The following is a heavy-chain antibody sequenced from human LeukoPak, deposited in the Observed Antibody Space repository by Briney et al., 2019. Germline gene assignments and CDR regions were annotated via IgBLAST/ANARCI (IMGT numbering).Heavy chain of an antibody. V-gene: IGHV3-30*02. CDR3: VKVYSKNCYRSDF. D-gene: IGHD2-21*02. CDR2: IHHDGSDI. CDR1: GFTFSIYG. J-gene: IGHJ4*02. Sequence: PGGSLRLSCAASGFTFSIYGMHWVRQAPGKGPEWVAFIHHDGSDIYYADSVKGRFTISRDNSKNTLYLQMNSLRTEDTAMYYCVKVYSKNCYRSDFCGQGTLVTVSS.